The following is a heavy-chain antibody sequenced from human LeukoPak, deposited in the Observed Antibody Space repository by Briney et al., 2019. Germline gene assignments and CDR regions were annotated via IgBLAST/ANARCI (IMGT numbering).Heavy chain of an antibody. D-gene: IGHD1-14*01. Sequence: RPGGSLRLSCAASGLSLSNYGMHWVRQAPGKGLEWVAALLYDGNTKHYADSVKGRFTISRDISKNTFYLQMNSLTAEDTAVYYCARDHRPEIQYYYMDVWGKGTTVAVSS. CDR2: LLYDGNTK. V-gene: IGHV3-33*01. J-gene: IGHJ6*03. CDR3: ARDHRPEIQYYYMDV. CDR1: GLSLSNYG.